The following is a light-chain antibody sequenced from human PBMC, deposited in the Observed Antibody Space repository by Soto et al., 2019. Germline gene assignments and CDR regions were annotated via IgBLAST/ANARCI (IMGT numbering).Light chain of an antibody. CDR3: QQYDYWWT. CDR2: GAS. CDR1: QSVSSN. J-gene: IGKJ1*01. Sequence: EIVMTQSPATLSVSPGERATLSCRASQSVSSNYLAWYQQKPGQAPSLLIYGASTRATGTPARFSGSGSGTEFTLTISNLQSEDFGIYYCQQYDYWWTFGQGTKVDIK. V-gene: IGKV3-15*01.